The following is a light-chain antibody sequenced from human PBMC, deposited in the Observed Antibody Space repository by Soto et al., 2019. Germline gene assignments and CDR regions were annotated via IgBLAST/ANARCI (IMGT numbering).Light chain of an antibody. J-gene: IGKJ3*01. Sequence: EIVLTQSPGTLSLSPGERATLSCRASQSVYSNYLAWYQQKPGQTPRLLIYGASSRATGTPDRFSGSGSGTDFTLTISRLETEDFAVYYCQQYDTSPFTFGPGTKVDVK. CDR1: QSVYSNY. CDR3: QQYDTSPFT. CDR2: GAS. V-gene: IGKV3-20*01.